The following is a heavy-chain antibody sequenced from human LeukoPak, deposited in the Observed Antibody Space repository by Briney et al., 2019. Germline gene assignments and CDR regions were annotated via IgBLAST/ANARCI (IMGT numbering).Heavy chain of an antibody. CDR1: GFTFSSYA. Sequence: GGSLRLSCAASGFTFSSYAMHWVRQAPGKGLEWVAVISYDGSNKYYADSVKGRFTISRDNSKNTLYLQMNSLRAEDTAVYYCARDSPTYYDFWSGLGGMDVWGQGTTVTVSS. V-gene: IGHV3-30-3*01. D-gene: IGHD3-3*01. CDR2: ISYDGSNK. CDR3: ARDSPTYYDFWSGLGGMDV. J-gene: IGHJ6*02.